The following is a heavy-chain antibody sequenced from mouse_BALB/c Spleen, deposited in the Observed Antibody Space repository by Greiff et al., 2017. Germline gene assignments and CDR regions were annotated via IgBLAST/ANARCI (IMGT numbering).Heavy chain of an antibody. Sequence: VQLKESGPGLVKPSQSLSLTCTVTGYSITSDYAWNWIRQFPGNKLEWMGYISYSGSTSYNPSLKSRISITRDTSKNQFFLQLNSVTTEDTATYDCARGITWYFDVWGAGTTVTVSS. CDR2: ISYSGST. CDR1: GYSITSDYA. D-gene: IGHD1-1*01. J-gene: IGHJ1*01. V-gene: IGHV3-2*02. CDR3: ARGITWYFDV.